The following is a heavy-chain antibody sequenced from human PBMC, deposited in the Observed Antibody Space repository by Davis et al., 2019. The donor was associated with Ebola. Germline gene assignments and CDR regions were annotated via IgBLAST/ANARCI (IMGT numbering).Heavy chain of an antibody. D-gene: IGHD3-22*01. CDR1: GFTFSTYA. Sequence: PGGSLRLSCAASGFTFSTYAMNWVRQASGKGLEWVSGISGSGGDTHYADSVKSRFTISRDNSNNTMYLQMNILRDEDTAVYYCAKTYDSSGFYAAFDYWGQGILVTVST. J-gene: IGHJ4*02. CDR2: ISGSGGDT. V-gene: IGHV3-23*01. CDR3: AKTYDSSGFYAAFDY.